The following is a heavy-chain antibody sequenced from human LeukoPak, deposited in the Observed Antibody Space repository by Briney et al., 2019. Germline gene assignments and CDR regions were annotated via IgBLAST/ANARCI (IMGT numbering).Heavy chain of an antibody. CDR1: GGSFSSYY. Sequence: PSETLSLTCTVSGGSFSSYYWSWIRQPPGKGLEGIGYIYYSGSTNYNPSLKSQATISVDTSKNQFSLKLSSVTAADTAVYYCARTGIAVAGVDYWGQGTLVTVSS. D-gene: IGHD6-19*01. CDR2: IYYSGST. V-gene: IGHV4-59*01. CDR3: ARTGIAVAGVDY. J-gene: IGHJ4*02.